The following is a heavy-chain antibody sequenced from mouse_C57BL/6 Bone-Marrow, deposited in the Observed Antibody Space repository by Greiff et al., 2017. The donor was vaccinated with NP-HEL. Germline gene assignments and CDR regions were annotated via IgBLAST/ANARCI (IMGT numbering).Heavy chain of an antibody. Sequence: EVQLQESGPGLVKPSPSLSLTCSVTGYSITSGYYWNWIRQFPGNKLEWMGYISYDGSNNYNPSLKNRISITRDTSKNQFFQKLNSVTTEDTATYYWAREGDYGRVPWYFDYWGQGTTLTVSS. D-gene: IGHD1-1*01. CDR3: AREGDYGRVPWYFDY. V-gene: IGHV3-6*01. J-gene: IGHJ2*01. CDR2: ISYDGSN. CDR1: GYSITSGYY.